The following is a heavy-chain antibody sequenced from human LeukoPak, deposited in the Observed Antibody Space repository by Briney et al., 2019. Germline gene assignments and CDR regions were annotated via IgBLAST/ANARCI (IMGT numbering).Heavy chain of an antibody. Sequence: SETLCLTCAVYGGSLSGYYWSWIRQSPGKGLEWIGEINDSGSTNYNPSLKSRVTISVDTYKNQFSLKLTSVTAADTAVYYCARDFSNYYDSSGYYYYYYKDVWGKGTTVTISS. CDR1: GGSLSGYY. J-gene: IGHJ6*03. CDR3: ARDFSNYYDSSGYYYYYYKDV. V-gene: IGHV4-34*01. CDR2: INDSGST. D-gene: IGHD3-22*01.